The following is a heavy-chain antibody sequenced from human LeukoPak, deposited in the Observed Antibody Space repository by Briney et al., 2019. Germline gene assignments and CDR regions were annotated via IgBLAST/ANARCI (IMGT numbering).Heavy chain of an antibody. Sequence: SETLSLTCTVSGGSVSSGSCYWSWIRQPPGKGLEWIGYIYYSGSTNYNPSLKSRVTISVDTSKNQFSLKLSSVTAADTAVYYCARVPMTTVTVFLRKEYYFDYWGQGTLVTVSS. V-gene: IGHV4-61*01. D-gene: IGHD4-11*01. CDR1: GGSVSSGSCY. J-gene: IGHJ4*02. CDR3: ARVPMTTVTVFLRKEYYFDY. CDR2: IYYSGST.